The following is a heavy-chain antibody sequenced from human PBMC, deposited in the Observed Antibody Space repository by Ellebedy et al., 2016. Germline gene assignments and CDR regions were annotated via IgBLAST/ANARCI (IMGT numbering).Heavy chain of an antibody. CDR2: ISGSGGNK. D-gene: IGHD3-22*01. J-gene: IGHJ4*02. V-gene: IGHV3-23*01. CDR1: GFTFRRYA. Sequence: GESLKISCAASGFTFRRYAMSWVRQAPGKGLEWVSGISGSGGNKYYAASVKGRFTISRDNSKNTLYLQMHSLRAEDTAVYYCARDPMIWIFDYWGQGTLVTVSS. CDR3: ARDPMIWIFDY.